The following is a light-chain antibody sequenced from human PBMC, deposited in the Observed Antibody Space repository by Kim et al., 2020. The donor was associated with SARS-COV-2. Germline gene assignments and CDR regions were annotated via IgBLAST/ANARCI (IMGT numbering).Light chain of an antibody. Sequence: PGKTARITCGGNNIGSKSVHWYQQKPGQAPVLVIYYDSDRPSGIPERFSGSNSGNTATLTISRVEAGDEADYYCQVWDSSSDHNYVFGTGTKVTVL. J-gene: IGLJ1*01. V-gene: IGLV3-21*04. CDR3: QVWDSSSDHNYV. CDR2: YDS. CDR1: NIGSKS.